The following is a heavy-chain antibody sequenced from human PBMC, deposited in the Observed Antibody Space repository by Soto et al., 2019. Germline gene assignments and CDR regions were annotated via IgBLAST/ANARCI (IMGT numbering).Heavy chain of an antibody. D-gene: IGHD2-21*02. CDR1: GFTFSYYG. CDR3: ARVSTGDTSPNYFDF. CDR2: VWFDGTKE. J-gene: IGHJ4*02. V-gene: IGHV3-33*01. Sequence: QVHLVESGGGVVQPGRSLRLSCAASGFTFSYYGMHWVRQAPGQGLEWVAFVWFDGTKEFYADSVKGRFTISRDKSNNTLYLQMNSLRAEDTALYYCARVSTGDTSPNYFDFWGQGTLVTVSS.